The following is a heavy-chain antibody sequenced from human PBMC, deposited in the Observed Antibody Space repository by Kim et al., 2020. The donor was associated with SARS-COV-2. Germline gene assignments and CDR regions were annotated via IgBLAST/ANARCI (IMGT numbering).Heavy chain of an antibody. D-gene: IGHD6-19*01. Sequence: YADSVKGRFTISRDNAKNSLYLQMNSLRAEDTAVYYCARDRLGQWDSFDYWGQGTLVTVSS. CDR3: ARDRLGQWDSFDY. J-gene: IGHJ4*02. V-gene: IGHV3-48*03.